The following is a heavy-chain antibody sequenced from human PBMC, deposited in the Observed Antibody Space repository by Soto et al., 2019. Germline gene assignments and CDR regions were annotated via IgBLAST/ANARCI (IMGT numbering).Heavy chain of an antibody. CDR2: ISGSGTNI. D-gene: IGHD3-3*01. CDR3: AKDGFGGASDY. CDR1: GFTFSSYA. Sequence: EVHLLESGGGFAQPGGSLRLSCAASGFTFSSYAMHWVRQAPGRGLEWVSTISGSGTNIYYADSVQGRFTISRDNSQNTLFLQMTSLRVDDAATYYCAKDGFGGASDYWGQGTHVTFAS. V-gene: IGHV3-23*01. J-gene: IGHJ4*02.